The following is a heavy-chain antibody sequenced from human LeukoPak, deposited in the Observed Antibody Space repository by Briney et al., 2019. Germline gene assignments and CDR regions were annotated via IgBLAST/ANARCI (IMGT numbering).Heavy chain of an antibody. CDR1: GGSIRGYY. CDR3: ARHEFDSGSLPYFYY. V-gene: IGHV4-59*08. CDR2: IYYSGST. Sequence: KPSETLSLTCTVSGGSIRGYYWSWIRQPPGKGLEWIGYIYYSGSTNYNPSLKSRVTISVDTSKNQFSLKLSAVTAADTAVYYCARHEFDSGSLPYFYYWGQGILVTVSS. J-gene: IGHJ4*02. D-gene: IGHD3-10*01.